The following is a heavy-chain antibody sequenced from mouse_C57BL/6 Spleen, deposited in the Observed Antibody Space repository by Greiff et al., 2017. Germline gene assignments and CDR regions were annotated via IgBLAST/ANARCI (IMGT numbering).Heavy chain of an antibody. V-gene: IGHV1-18*01. Sequence: EVKLQESGPELVKPGASVKIPCKASGYTFTDYNMDWVKQSHGKSLEWIGDINPNNGGTIYNQKFKGKATLTVDKSSSTAYMELRSLTSEDTAVYYCARRFWDEDYFDYWGQGTTLTVSS. CDR2: INPNNGGT. CDR1: GYTFTDYN. CDR3: ARRFWDEDYFDY. D-gene: IGHD4-1*01. J-gene: IGHJ2*01.